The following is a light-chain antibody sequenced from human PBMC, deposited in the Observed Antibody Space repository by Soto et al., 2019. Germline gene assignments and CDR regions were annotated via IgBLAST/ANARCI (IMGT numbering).Light chain of an antibody. CDR1: QSVSND. CDR3: QHYNSYSEA. V-gene: IGKV3-15*01. CDR2: GAS. Sequence: IVLTQSPGNMSLSAGERATVSCRASQSVSNDLAWYQQRPGQAPRLLIYGASTRATGIPARFSGSGSGTEFTLTISSLQPDDFATYYCQHYNSYSEAFGQGTKVDIK. J-gene: IGKJ1*01.